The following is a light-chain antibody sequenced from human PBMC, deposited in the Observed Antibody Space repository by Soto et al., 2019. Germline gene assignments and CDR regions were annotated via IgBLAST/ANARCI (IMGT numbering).Light chain of an antibody. J-gene: IGKJ1*01. CDR1: QSFTSW. CDR2: KAS. Sequence: DIQMTQSPSTLSASVGDRVTITCRASQSFTSWLAWYQQKPGKAPTLLIHKASNLQSGVPSRFSGSESGTEFTLTISSLQPDDFATYYGQQYNSYPWTFGQGTKVEIK. V-gene: IGKV1-5*03. CDR3: QQYNSYPWT.